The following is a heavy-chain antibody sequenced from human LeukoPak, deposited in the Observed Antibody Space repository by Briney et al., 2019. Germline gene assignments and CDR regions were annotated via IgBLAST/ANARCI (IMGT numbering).Heavy chain of an antibody. Sequence: GGSLRLSCVASGFMFSNYDMKWVRQAPGKGLEWISCVRTTGETTYCADSVKGRFSVSRDNAQNSLYLQMSSLRVEDTAVYYCARRGPPDFDYWGQGTLVILSS. CDR3: ARRGPPDFDY. CDR2: VRTTGETT. V-gene: IGHV3-48*03. J-gene: IGHJ4*02. CDR1: GFMFSNYD.